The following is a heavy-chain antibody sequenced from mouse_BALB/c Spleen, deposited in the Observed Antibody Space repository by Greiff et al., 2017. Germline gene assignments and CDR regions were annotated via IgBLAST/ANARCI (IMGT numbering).Heavy chain of an antibody. Sequence: VQLQQSGAELVKPGASVKLSCTASGFNIKDTYMHWVKQRPEQGLEWIGRIDPANGNTKYDQKFQGKATITADTTSNTDYLQLSSLTSEDTAVYSCARPYGGERDYAMDYWGQGTSVSVSS. CDR1: GFNIKDTY. CDR3: ARPYGGERDYAMDY. CDR2: IDPANGNT. V-gene: IGHV14-3*02. D-gene: IGHD1-1*01. J-gene: IGHJ4*01.